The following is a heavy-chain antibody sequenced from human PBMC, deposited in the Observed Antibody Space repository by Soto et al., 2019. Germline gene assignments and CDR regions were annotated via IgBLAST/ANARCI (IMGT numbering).Heavy chain of an antibody. CDR3: AHQGDIFDTILS. V-gene: IGHV3-15*07. CDR2: IKSKGGGETT. CDR1: GLSFSAAW. J-gene: IGHJ5*02. Sequence: PGGSLRLSCAVSGLSFSAAWMKWVRQAPGKGLEWVGRIKSKGGGETTDYAAPVKGRFTISRDDSKNTLYLQMNSLKTEDTAVNNSAHQGDIFDTILSWGQGALVTVSS. D-gene: IGHD3-9*01.